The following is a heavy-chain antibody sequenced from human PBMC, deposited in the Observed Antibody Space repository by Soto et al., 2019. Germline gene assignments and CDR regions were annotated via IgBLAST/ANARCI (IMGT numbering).Heavy chain of an antibody. CDR1: GYTFSNYG. V-gene: IGHV1-2*02. CDR2: INPDNGVP. Sequence: GASVKFSCKTSGYTFSNYGITWARQAPGQGLEWMGWINPDNGVPNYAQKFQGRVALSRDTSINTAYMELSRLTSDDTAMYYCARTDYLFSTLTYYFDYWGQGTLVTVSS. CDR3: ARTDYLFSTLTYYFDY. D-gene: IGHD3-16*01. J-gene: IGHJ4*02.